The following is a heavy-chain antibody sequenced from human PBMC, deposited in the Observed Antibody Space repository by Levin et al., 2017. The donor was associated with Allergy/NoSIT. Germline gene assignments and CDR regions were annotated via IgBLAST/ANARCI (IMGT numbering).Heavy chain of an antibody. CDR3: AKDIKRYYDFWSGSDY. J-gene: IGHJ4*02. V-gene: IGHV3-43*01. CDR2: ISWDGGST. D-gene: IGHD3-3*01. Sequence: GESLKISCAASGFTFDDYTMHWVRQAPGKGLEWVSLISWDGGSTYYADSVKGRFTISRDNSKNSLYLQMNSLRTEDTALYYCAKDIKRYYDFWSGSDYWGQGTLVTVSS. CDR1: GFTFDDYT.